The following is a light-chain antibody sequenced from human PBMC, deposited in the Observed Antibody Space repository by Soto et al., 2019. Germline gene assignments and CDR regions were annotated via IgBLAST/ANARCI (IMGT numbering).Light chain of an antibody. CDR3: SSYTSSVTYV. CDR2: DVS. V-gene: IGLV2-14*01. J-gene: IGLJ1*01. Sequence: QSALTQPASVSGSPGQSITISCTGTNSDVGGYNYVSWYQQFPGKVPKLMIYDVSNRPSGVSSRFSGSKSGNTASLTISGLQPEDEADYYCSSYTSSVTYVFGTGTQLTVL. CDR1: NSDVGGYNY.